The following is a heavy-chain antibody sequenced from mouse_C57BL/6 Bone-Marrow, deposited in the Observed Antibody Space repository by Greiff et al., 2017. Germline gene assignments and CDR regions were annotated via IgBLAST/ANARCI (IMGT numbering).Heavy chain of an antibody. V-gene: IGHV1-62-2*01. Sequence: VQLQQSGAELVKPGVSVKLSCKASGYTFTEYTIHWVKQRPGQGLEWIGWVYPGSGSIKYNEKFKDKATLTADKSSSTVYMELSRLTSEDSAVYFCARHEVPGSSSYWYFDVWGTGTTVTVSS. CDR3: ARHEVPGSSSYWYFDV. CDR2: VYPGSGSI. J-gene: IGHJ1*03. CDR1: GYTFTEYT. D-gene: IGHD1-1*01.